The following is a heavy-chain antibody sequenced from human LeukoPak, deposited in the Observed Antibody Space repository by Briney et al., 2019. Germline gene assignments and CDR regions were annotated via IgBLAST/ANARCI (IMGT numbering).Heavy chain of an antibody. CDR2: INPNSGGT. J-gene: IGHJ5*02. D-gene: IGHD2-21*02. CDR3: AREVPCGGHCYTNWFDP. Sequence: GASVKVSCKASGYTFTGYYMHWVRQAPGQGLEWMGWINPNSGGTNYAQKFQGRVTMTRDTSISTAYMELSRLRSGDTAVYYCAREVPCGGHCYTNWFDPWGQGTLVTVSS. CDR1: GYTFTGYY. V-gene: IGHV1-2*02.